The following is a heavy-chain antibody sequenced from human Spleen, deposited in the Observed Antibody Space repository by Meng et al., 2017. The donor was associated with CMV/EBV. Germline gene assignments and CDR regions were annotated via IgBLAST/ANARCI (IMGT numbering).Heavy chain of an antibody. D-gene: IGHD1-1*01. CDR3: VRGYSTNWNQPAYFDY. Sequence: GGSLRLSCAASGFTFSTFSMNWVRQAPGKGLEWISYITSSSATIYHSDSVKGRFTISRDNAKDSLYLQLNSLRAEGTAVYYCVRGYSTNWNQPAYFDYWGQGALVTVSS. CDR2: ITSSSATI. CDR1: GFTFSTFS. J-gene: IGHJ4*02. V-gene: IGHV3-48*04.